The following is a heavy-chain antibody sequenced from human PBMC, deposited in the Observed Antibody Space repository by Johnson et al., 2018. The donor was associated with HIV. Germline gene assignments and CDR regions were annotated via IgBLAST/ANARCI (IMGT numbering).Heavy chain of an antibody. D-gene: IGHD1-14*01. Sequence: QVQLVESGGGLVQPGGSLRLSCAASGFTFSSYAMHWVRQAPGKGLEWVAVISYDGSNKYYADSVKGRFTISRDNSKNTLYLQMNSLRAESRAVYYCASSSWRKEGGGGAFDVWGQGTMVTVSS. J-gene: IGHJ3*01. V-gene: IGHV3-30*14. CDR3: ASSSWRKEGGGGAFDV. CDR1: GFTFSSYA. CDR2: ISYDGSNK.